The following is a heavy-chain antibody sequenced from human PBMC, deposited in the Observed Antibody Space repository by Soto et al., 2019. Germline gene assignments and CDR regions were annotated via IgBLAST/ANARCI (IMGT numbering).Heavy chain of an antibody. CDR1: GYTLTELS. D-gene: IGHD2-15*01. CDR2: FDPEDGET. V-gene: IGHV1-24*01. CDR3: ATHHTYCSGGSCYSSYDY. J-gene: IGHJ4*02. Sequence: ASVKVSCKVSGYTLTELSMHWVRQAPGKGLEWMGGFDPEDGETIYAQKFQGRVTMTEDTSTDTAYMELSSLRSEDTAVYYCATHHTYCSGGSCYSSYDYWGQGTLVTVS.